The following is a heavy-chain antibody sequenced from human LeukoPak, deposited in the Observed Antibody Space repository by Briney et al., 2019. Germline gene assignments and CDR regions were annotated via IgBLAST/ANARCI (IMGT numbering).Heavy chain of an antibody. CDR2: ITWHGGIT. V-gene: IGHV3-20*04. J-gene: IGHJ4*02. CDR1: GFPFDNYG. D-gene: IGHD6-19*01. Sequence: GGSLRLSCAASGFPFDNYGMAWVRQAPGKGLEWVSGITWHGGITAYADSEKGRFTISRDNAKNSLYLQMNSLRAEDTALYYCARDGPVAGVELDQWGQGTLVTVSS. CDR3: ARDGPVAGVELDQ.